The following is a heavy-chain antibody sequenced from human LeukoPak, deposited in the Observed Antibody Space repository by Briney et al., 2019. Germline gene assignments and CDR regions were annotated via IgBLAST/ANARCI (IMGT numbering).Heavy chain of an antibody. CDR3: ARDPSSWSSSWNDY. Sequence: GGSLRLSCAASGFTFSSYGMHWVRQAPGKGREWGAVIWYDGSNKYYADSVKGRFTISRDNSKNTLYLQMNSLRAEDTAVYYCARDPSSWSSSWNDYWGQGTLVTVSS. CDR2: IWYDGSNK. J-gene: IGHJ4*02. V-gene: IGHV3-33*01. CDR1: GFTFSSYG. D-gene: IGHD6-13*01.